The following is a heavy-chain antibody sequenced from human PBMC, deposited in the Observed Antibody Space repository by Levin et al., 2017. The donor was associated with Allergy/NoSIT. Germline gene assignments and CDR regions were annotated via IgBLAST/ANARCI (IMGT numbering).Heavy chain of an antibody. CDR2: ISGSGGST. J-gene: IGHJ6*02. Sequence: GESLKISCAASGFTFSSYAMSWVRQAPGKGLEWVSAISGSGGSTYYADSVKGRFTISRDNSKNTLYLQMNSLRAEDTAVYYCAKEGRRVVGATSGMDVWGQGTTVTVSS. CDR1: GFTFSSYA. CDR3: AKEGRRVVGATSGMDV. V-gene: IGHV3-23*01. D-gene: IGHD1-26*01.